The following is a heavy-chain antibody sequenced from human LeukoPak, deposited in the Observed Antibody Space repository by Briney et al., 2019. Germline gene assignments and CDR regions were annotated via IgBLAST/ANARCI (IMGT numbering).Heavy chain of an antibody. CDR1: GFTFSTYC. J-gene: IGHJ4*02. CDR3: AKNSGLSTVTSYCDS. Sequence: PGGSLRLSCAASGFTFSTYCMSWVRRAPGKGLEWVANIKEDGREKYYVDSVKGRFTISRDNAKKSLFLQMNSLRAEDTAVYYCAKNSGLSTVTSYCDSWGQGTLVTVSS. D-gene: IGHD4-17*01. V-gene: IGHV3-7*05. CDR2: IKEDGREK.